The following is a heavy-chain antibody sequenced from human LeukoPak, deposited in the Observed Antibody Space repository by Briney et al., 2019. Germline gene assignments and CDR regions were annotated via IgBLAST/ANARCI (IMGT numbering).Heavy chain of an antibody. V-gene: IGHV4-34*01. CDR2: INLSGST. D-gene: IGHD3-16*01. J-gene: IGHJ6*03. CDR3: ARLAFGGSGYNKYYYYYMDV. Sequence: SETLSLTCTVSGGSISSYYWSWIRQPPGKGLEWIGEINLSGSTNYNPYLKSRVTISVDTSKNQFSLKLSSVTAADTAVYYCARLAFGGSGYNKYYYYYMDVWGKGTTVTVSS. CDR1: GGSISSYY.